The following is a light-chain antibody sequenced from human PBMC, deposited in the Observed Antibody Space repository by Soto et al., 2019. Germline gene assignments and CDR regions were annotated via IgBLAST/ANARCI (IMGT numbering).Light chain of an antibody. CDR1: SSDVGGYNY. J-gene: IGLJ1*01. CDR2: DVS. Sequence: QSVLTQPASVSGSPGQSITISCTGTSSDVGGYNYVSWYQQHPGKAPKLMIYDVSYRPSGVSNRFSASKSGNTASLTISGLQAEDEADYYSSSYTTSSTRVFGTGTKVTVL. CDR3: SSYTTSSTRV. V-gene: IGLV2-14*01.